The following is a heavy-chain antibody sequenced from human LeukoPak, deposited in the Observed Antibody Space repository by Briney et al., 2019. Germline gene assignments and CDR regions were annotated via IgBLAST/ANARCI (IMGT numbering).Heavy chain of an antibody. D-gene: IGHD2-15*01. J-gene: IGHJ5*02. CDR2: IYASGNS. CDR1: GGSISSDTYY. CDR3: AGTRRYCSGGSCYNWFDP. Sequence: SQTRSLTCTVSGGSISSDTYYWSWIRQPAGKGLEWIGRIYASGNSNYNASLKSRVTISIDTSNNQFSLRLSSVIASDTAVYYCAGTRRYCSGGSCYNWFDPWGQGTLVTVSS. V-gene: IGHV4-61*02.